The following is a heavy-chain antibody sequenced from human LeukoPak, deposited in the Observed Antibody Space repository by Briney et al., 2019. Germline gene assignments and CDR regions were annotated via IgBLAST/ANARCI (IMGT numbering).Heavy chain of an antibody. CDR1: GGTFSSYA. Sequence: SVKVSCKASGGTFSSYAISWVRQAPGQGLEWMGRIIPILGIANYAQKFQGRVTITADKSTSTAYMELSSLRSEDTAVYYCARIRRGINDAFDIWGQGTMVTVSS. V-gene: IGHV1-69*04. D-gene: IGHD3-16*01. J-gene: IGHJ3*02. CDR2: IIPILGIA. CDR3: ARIRRGINDAFDI.